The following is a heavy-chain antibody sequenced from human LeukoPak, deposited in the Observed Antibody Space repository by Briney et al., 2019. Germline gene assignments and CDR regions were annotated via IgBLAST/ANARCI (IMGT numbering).Heavy chain of an antibody. CDR1: GITLSNYG. CDR2: ISDSGGRT. Sequence: GGSLRLSCAVSGITLSNYGMSWVRQAPGKGLEWVAGISDSGGRTNYADSVKGRFTISRDNPKNTLYLQMNSLRPEDTAVYFCAERGVVIRVILVGFHKEAYYFDSWGQGVLVTVSS. D-gene: IGHD3-22*01. J-gene: IGHJ4*02. V-gene: IGHV3-23*01. CDR3: AERGVVIRVILVGFHKEAYYFDS.